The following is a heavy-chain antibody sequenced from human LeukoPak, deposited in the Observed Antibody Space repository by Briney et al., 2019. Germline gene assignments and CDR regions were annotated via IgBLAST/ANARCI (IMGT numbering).Heavy chain of an antibody. CDR1: GYTLTELS. CDR2: FDPEDGET. CDR3: ATSSPLHESKNRYYYGSGNNNWFDP. V-gene: IGHV1-24*01. Sequence: ASVKVSCKVSGYTLTELSMHWVRQAPGKGLEWMGGFDPEDGETIYAQKFQGRVTMTEDTSTDTAYMELSSLRSEDTAVYYCATSSPLHESKNRYYYGSGNNNWFDPGGQGTLVTVSS. J-gene: IGHJ5*02. D-gene: IGHD3-10*01.